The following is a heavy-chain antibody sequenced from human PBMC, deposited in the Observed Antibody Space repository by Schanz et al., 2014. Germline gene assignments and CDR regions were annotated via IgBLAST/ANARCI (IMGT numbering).Heavy chain of an antibody. Sequence: QVQLVESGGGVVQPGRSLRLSCAASGFTFSSYGMHWVRQAPGKGLEWVAIIWYDGSNKYYADSVKGRFTISRDNSNNTVYLQMNALRAEDTGVYYCARGREVVAKIFDVWGQGTMVTVSS. D-gene: IGHD3-22*01. CDR2: IWYDGSNK. J-gene: IGHJ3*01. CDR1: GFTFSSYG. V-gene: IGHV3-33*01. CDR3: ARGREVVAKIFDV.